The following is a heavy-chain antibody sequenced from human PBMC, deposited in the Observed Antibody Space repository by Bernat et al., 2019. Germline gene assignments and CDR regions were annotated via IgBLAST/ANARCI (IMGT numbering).Heavy chain of an antibody. CDR2: ISGSGGST. V-gene: IGHV3-23*01. CDR3: AKDTFPVTMIVVVITPDY. Sequence: EVQLLESGGGLVQPGGSLRLSCAASGFTFSSYAMSRVRQAPGKGLEWVSAISGSGGSTYYADSVKGRFTISRDNSKNTLYLQMNSLRAEDTAVYYCAKDTFPVTMIVVVITPDYWGQGTLVTVSS. D-gene: IGHD3-22*01. J-gene: IGHJ4*02. CDR1: GFTFSSYA.